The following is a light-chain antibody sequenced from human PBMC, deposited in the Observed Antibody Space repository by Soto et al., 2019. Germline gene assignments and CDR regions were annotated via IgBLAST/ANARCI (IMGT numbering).Light chain of an antibody. V-gene: IGKV3-15*01. Sequence: EIVMTQSPATLSVSPGETASLSCRASQSAGNFLAWYQQKPGQPPKLLIYGASTRATGIPARFSGSGSGTEFTLTISSLQSEDFAVYYCQQYNNWPPWTFGQGTK. CDR2: GAS. J-gene: IGKJ1*01. CDR3: QQYNNWPPWT. CDR1: QSAGNF.